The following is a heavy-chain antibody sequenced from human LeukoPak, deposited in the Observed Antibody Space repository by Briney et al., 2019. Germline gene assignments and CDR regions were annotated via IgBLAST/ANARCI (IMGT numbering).Heavy chain of an antibody. CDR3: AREFNSGYYDFDY. Sequence: ASVKVSCKASGYTFTSYGISWVRQAPGQGLEWMGWISAYNGNTNYAQKLQGRVTMTRDTSISTAYMELSRLASDDTALYYCAREFNSGYYDFDYWGQATLVTVSS. J-gene: IGHJ4*02. CDR1: GYTFTSYG. CDR2: ISAYNGNT. V-gene: IGHV1-18*01. D-gene: IGHD3-22*01.